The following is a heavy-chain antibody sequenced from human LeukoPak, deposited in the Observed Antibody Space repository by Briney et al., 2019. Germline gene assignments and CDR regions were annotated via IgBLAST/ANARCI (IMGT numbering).Heavy chain of an antibody. CDR1: GFTFSSYG. J-gene: IGHJ4*02. CDR2: ISDGGGIT. V-gene: IGHV3-23*01. Sequence: GGSLRLSCAASGFTFSSYGMSWVRQAPGKGLEWVSTISDGGGITYYADSVKGRYTISRDNSKNTLFLQMNSLRAEDTAVYYCAKSRGSGSSMARGVNFDYWGQGTLVTVSS. CDR3: AKSRGSGSSMARGVNFDY. D-gene: IGHD3-10*01.